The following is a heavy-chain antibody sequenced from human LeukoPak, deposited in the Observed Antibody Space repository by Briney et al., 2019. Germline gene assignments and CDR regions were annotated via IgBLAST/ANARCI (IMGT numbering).Heavy chain of an antibody. CDR3: ARLYDFWSGYSC. J-gene: IGHJ4*02. Sequence: PSETLSLTRAVYGGSFSGYYWSWIRQPPGKGLEWIGEINHSGSTNYNPSLKSRVTISVDTSKNQFSLKLSSVTAADTAVYYRARLYDFWSGYSCWGQGTLVTVSS. CDR1: GGSFSGYY. V-gene: IGHV4-34*01. D-gene: IGHD3-3*01. CDR2: INHSGST.